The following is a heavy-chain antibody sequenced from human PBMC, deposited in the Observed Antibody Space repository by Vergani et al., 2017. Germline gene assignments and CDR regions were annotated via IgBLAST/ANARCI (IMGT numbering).Heavy chain of an antibody. CDR3: ARENTETNGHLYYSYYMDV. J-gene: IGHJ6*03. CDR1: GGSFTSYH. D-gene: IGHD2-8*01. CDR2: IDHTGRP. V-gene: IGHV4-34*01. Sequence: QVQLQQWGGGLLKPSETLSLTCVVNGGSFTSYHWTWIRQSPGEGLEWVGDIDHTGRPDYNPSLKSRLTMSVDKSRNQFSLTLISVTATDTAIYFCARENTETNGHLYYSYYMDVWGQGTPVTVS.